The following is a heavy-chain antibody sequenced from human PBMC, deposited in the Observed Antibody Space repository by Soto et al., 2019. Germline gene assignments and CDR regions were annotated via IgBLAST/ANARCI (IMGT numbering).Heavy chain of an antibody. V-gene: IGHV3-30*18. Sequence: PGGSLRLSCAASGFTFSSYGMHWVRQAPGKGLEWVAVISYDGSNKYYADSVKGRFTISRDNSKNTLYLQMNSLRAEDTAVYYCAKNDFWSGVPSPFDYWGQGTLVTVSS. CDR2: ISYDGSNK. CDR1: GFTFSSYG. CDR3: AKNDFWSGVPSPFDY. J-gene: IGHJ4*02. D-gene: IGHD3-3*01.